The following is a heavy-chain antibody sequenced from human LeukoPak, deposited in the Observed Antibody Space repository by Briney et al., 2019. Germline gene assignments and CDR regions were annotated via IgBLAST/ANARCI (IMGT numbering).Heavy chain of an antibody. Sequence: GGSLRLSCAASGFTFGSYAMPWVRQAPGKGLEWVAVISYDGSNKYYADSVKGRFNISRDNSKNTLYLQMDSLRAEDTAVYYCARVRYSSFEFDYWGQGTLVTVSS. CDR3: ARVRYSSFEFDY. J-gene: IGHJ4*02. V-gene: IGHV3-30*04. D-gene: IGHD6-19*01. CDR1: GFTFGSYA. CDR2: ISYDGSNK.